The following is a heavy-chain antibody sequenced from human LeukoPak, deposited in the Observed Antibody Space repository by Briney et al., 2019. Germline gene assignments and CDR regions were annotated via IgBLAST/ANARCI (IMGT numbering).Heavy chain of an antibody. J-gene: IGHJ5*02. Sequence: SQTLSHTCTVSGGSISSGGYYWSWLRQNPGKGLEWIGNIYHSGSTSYNPSLKSRVTISVDTSKRQFSLRLTSVTAADTAVYYCARGPSITVIGNCFDPWGQGTLVTVSS. CDR1: GGSISSGGYY. D-gene: IGHD3-10*01. CDR2: IYHSGST. CDR3: ARGPSITVIGNCFDP. V-gene: IGHV4-31*03.